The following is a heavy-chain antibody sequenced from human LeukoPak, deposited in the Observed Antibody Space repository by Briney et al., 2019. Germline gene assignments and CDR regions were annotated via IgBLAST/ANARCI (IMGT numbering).Heavy chain of an antibody. J-gene: IGHJ4*02. CDR2: ISSRSSTI. Sequence: PGGSLRLSCAASGFTFSSYSMNWVRQAPGKGLEWVSYISSRSSTIYYADSVKGRFTISRDNAKNSLYLQMSSLRAEDTAVYYCAREGSGWLYDYWGQGTLVTVSS. D-gene: IGHD6-19*01. CDR3: AREGSGWLYDY. CDR1: GFTFSSYS. V-gene: IGHV3-48*01.